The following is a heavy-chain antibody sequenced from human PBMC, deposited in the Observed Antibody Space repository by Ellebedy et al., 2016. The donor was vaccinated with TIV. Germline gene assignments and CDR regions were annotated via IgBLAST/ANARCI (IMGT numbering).Heavy chain of an antibody. CDR3: ARERNYYFDL. J-gene: IGHJ2*01. CDR2: IIPFFGIV. Sequence: AASVKVSCKASGGTLSSYGFSWMRQAPGQGLECLGRIIPFFGIVNYAQKFQGRVTITADKSTNTTYMELSNLRSEDTAVYYCARERNYYFDLWGRGTLVTVSS. CDR1: GGTLSSYG. V-gene: IGHV1-69*04. D-gene: IGHD1-7*01.